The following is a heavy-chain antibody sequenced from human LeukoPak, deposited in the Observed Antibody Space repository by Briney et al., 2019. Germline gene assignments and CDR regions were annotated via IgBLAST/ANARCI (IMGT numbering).Heavy chain of an antibody. Sequence: GRSLRLSCAASGFTFSSYWMHWVRQAPGKGLIWVSRINSDESSTSYADSVRGRFTISRDNAKNTLYLQMNSLRAEDTAVYYCAGGPYGGTINYWGQGTLVTVSS. J-gene: IGHJ4*02. CDR3: AGGPYGGTINY. CDR1: GFTFSSYW. D-gene: IGHD4-23*01. CDR2: INSDESST. V-gene: IGHV3-74*01.